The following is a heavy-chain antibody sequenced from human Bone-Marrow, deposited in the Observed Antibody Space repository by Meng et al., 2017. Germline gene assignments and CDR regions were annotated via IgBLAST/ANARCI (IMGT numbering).Heavy chain of an antibody. D-gene: IGHD6-6*01. CDR3: ARGLRAARPLLFGY. CDR2: IYHSGST. CDR1: GGSISSSNW. V-gene: IGHV4-4*02. Sequence: LQEPGPGPGKPSGTLSLTWPVSGGSISSSNWWSWVRQPPGKGLEWIGEIYHSGSTNYNPSLKSRVTISVDTSKNQFSLKLSSVTAADTAVYYCARGLRAARPLLFGYWGQGTLVTVSS. J-gene: IGHJ4*02.